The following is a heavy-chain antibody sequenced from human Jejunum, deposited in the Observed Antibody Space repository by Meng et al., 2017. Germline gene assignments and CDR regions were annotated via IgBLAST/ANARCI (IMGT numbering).Heavy chain of an antibody. CDR2: IYWDDDK. D-gene: IGHD3-22*01. V-gene: IGHV2-5*02. Sequence: IPFTGARSQHLTPTQTPRLTGNLSGSSLSVSVVGLGWSRQPPGNALECLALIYWDDDKRYSQYLKSRLTITKDTSENQVGLTMTNMDPVDTATYYCAKTWLFYYDGSRYPDFDYWGQGTLVTVSS. J-gene: IGHJ4*02. CDR3: AKTWLFYYDGSRYPDFDY. CDR1: GSSLSVSVVG.